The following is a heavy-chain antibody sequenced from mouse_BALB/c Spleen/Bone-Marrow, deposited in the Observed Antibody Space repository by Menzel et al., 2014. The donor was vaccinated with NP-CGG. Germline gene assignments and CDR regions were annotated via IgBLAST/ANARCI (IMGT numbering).Heavy chain of an antibody. V-gene: IGHV5-9-3*01. CDR2: ISSGGSYT. CDR1: RFTYSNYA. J-gene: IGHJ2*01. D-gene: IGHD4-1*01. Sequence: EVQGVESGGGLVKPGGSLKLSCAASRFTYSNYAMSWVRQTPEKRLEWVATISSGGSYTYYPDSVKGRFTISRDNAQNTLYLQMSSLRSEDTAMYFCARQENWALGYWGHGTTLTVSS. CDR3: ARQENWALGY.